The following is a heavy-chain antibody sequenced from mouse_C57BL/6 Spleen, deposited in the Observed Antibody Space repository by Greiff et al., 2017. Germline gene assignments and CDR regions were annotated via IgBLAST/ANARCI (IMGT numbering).Heavy chain of an antibody. D-gene: IGHD1-1*01. V-gene: IGHV2-9-1*01. CDR2: IWTGGGT. Sequence: VKVVESGPGLVAPSQSLSITCTVSGFSLTSYAISWVRQPPGKGLEWLGVIWTGGGTNYNSALKSRLSISKDNSKSQVFLKMNSLQTDDTARYYCARKVYYGSSYYAMDYWGQGTSVTVSS. CDR3: ARKVYYGSSYYAMDY. J-gene: IGHJ4*01. CDR1: GFSLTSYA.